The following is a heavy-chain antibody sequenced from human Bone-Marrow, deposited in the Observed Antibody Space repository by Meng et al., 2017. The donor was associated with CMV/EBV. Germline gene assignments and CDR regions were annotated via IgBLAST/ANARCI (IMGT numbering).Heavy chain of an antibody. Sequence: GGSLRLSCAASGFTFSDHYMGWVRQAPGKGLECVSYISNSDNNVNAAGSVKGRFTISRDNSKNLLYLQMRNLRAEDTAVYYCARLRGLGPGGYFDLWVQGTLVTVPS. CDR2: ISNSDNNV. CDR1: GFTFSDHY. V-gene: IGHV3-11*01. CDR3: ARLRGLGPGGYFDL. J-gene: IGHJ4*02. D-gene: IGHD3-16*01.